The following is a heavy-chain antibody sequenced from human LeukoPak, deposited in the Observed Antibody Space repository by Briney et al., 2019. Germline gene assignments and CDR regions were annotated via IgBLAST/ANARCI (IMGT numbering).Heavy chain of an antibody. V-gene: IGHV3-30*18. J-gene: IGHJ4*02. CDR1: GFTFSSYG. D-gene: IGHD4-23*01. Sequence: GGSLRLSCAASGFTFSSYGMHWVRQAPGKGLEWVAVISYDGSNKYYADSVKGRFIISRDNSKNTLYLQMNSLRAEDTAVYYCANPDSYGGNFRYWGQGTLVTVSS. CDR2: ISYDGSNK. CDR3: ANPDSYGGNFRY.